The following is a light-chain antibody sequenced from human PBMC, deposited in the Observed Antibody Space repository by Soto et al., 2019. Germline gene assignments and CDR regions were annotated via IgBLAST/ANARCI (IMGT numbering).Light chain of an antibody. Sequence: EVVMTQSPATLPVSLGGRVTLSCRASQSVGSNLAWYQQKPGQPPRLLIYEASNRDTGVPTRFSGSGSGTEFTLTISSLQSEDFAVYYCQQYHNWPPTFGGGTKVEIK. CDR3: QQYHNWPPT. CDR2: EAS. CDR1: QSVGSN. J-gene: IGKJ4*01. V-gene: IGKV3D-15*01.